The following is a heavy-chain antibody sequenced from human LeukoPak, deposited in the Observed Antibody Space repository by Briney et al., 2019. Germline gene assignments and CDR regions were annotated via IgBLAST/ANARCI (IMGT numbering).Heavy chain of an antibody. V-gene: IGHV3-66*01. Sequence: GGSLRLSCAASGFTFSSYAMSWVRQAPGKGLEWVSVIYSDGSTNYADSVKGRFTISRDNSKNTLYLQMNSLRAEDTAVYYCAREWEYGGYFDYWGQGTLVTVSS. CDR3: AREWEYGGYFDY. J-gene: IGHJ4*02. D-gene: IGHD1-26*01. CDR2: IYSDGST. CDR1: GFTFSSYA.